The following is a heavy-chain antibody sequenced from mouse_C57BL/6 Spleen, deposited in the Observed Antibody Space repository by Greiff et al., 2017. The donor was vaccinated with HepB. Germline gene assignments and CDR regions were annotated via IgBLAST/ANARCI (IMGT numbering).Heavy chain of an antibody. Sequence: QVQLQQPGAELVKPGASVKLSCKASGYTFTSYWLHWVKQRPGQGLEWIGMIHPNSGSTNYNEKFKSKATLTVDKSSSTAYMQLSSLTSEDSAVYYFARGGLRPLYAMDYWGQGTSVTVSS. CDR1: GYTFTSYW. CDR2: IHPNSGST. CDR3: ARGGLRPLYAMDY. J-gene: IGHJ4*01. D-gene: IGHD2-4*01. V-gene: IGHV1-64*01.